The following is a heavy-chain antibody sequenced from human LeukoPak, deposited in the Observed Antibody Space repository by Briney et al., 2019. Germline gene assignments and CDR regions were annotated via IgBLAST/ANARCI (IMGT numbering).Heavy chain of an antibody. CDR2: INHSGST. CDR3: ARRGRGLRYYFDSSGYYLFDF. D-gene: IGHD3-22*01. CDR1: GGSFGGFY. V-gene: IGHV4-34*01. Sequence: PSETLSLTCAVYGGSFGGFYWSWIRQPPGKGLERIGEINHSGSTNYNPSLKSRVMISIDTSKNQFSLKLSSVTAADTAVYYCARRGRGLRYYFDSSGYYLFDFWGQGALVTVSS. J-gene: IGHJ4*02.